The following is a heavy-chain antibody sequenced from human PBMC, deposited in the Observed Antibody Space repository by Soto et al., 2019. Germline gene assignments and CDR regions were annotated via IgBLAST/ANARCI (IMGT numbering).Heavy chain of an antibody. CDR1: GFGFGGYA. J-gene: IGHJ3*02. D-gene: IGHD2-15*01. Sequence: PGGSLRLSCVASGFGFGGYAMHWVRQGPGKGLEWVSGMSWNSGNICYADSVKGRFTISRDNGKNSLYLQMNSLSAEDTDLYYCAKHTGGEMNAFDIWGQGTMATVPS. CDR2: MSWNSGNI. V-gene: IGHV3-9*01. CDR3: AKHTGGEMNAFDI.